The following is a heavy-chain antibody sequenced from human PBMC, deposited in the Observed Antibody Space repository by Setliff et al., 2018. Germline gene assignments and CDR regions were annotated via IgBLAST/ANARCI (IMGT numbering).Heavy chain of an antibody. D-gene: IGHD3-3*01. CDR2: IYSGDRST. J-gene: IGHJ4*02. CDR3: AGQGPIFGSGLIPGFDQ. Sequence: PGGSLRLSCAGSGFAFSSYAMSWVRQAPGKGLEWVSTIYSGDRSTFYTDSVKGRFTISRDSSKNTLSLQMSSLRTEDTAIYFCAGQGPIFGSGLIPGFDQWGQGTMVTVSS. V-gene: IGHV3-23*03. CDR1: GFAFSSYA.